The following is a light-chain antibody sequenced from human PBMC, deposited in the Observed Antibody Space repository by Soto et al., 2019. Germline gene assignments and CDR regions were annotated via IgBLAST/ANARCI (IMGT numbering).Light chain of an antibody. CDR3: QQSYSTPST. V-gene: IGKV1-39*01. Sequence: DLQMTQSPSSLSASVGDRVSITCRASQTISNYLNWYQQKPGKAPKLLIFAASSLQSGVPSRFSGTGSGTDFTLTISSLQPEDFATYYCQQSYSTPSTFGQGTKVEI. CDR2: AAS. CDR1: QTISNY. J-gene: IGKJ1*01.